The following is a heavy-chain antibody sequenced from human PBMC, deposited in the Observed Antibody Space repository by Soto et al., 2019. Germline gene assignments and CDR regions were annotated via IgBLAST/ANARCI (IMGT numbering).Heavy chain of an antibody. V-gene: IGHV4-31*03. CDR2: IYYSGST. CDR1: GGSISSCGYY. Sequence: QVQLQESGPGLWKPSQTLSLTCTVSGGSISSCGYYWSWIRQHPGKGLERIGYIYYSGSTYYNPSRKSRVTISVDTYKNESSLKLSSVTAADRAVYYGAREDSCGPGYGRQGTLFTVSS. CDR3: AREDSCGPGY. J-gene: IGHJ4*02. D-gene: IGHD5-18*01.